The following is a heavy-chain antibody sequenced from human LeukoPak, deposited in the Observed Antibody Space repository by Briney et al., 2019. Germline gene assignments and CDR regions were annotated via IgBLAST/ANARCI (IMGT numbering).Heavy chain of an antibody. V-gene: IGHV1-2*04. Sequence: SVKVSCKASGYTFIGDYIHWVRQAPGQGLEWMGWINPNSGGTHYAQKFQGWVTMTRDTSISTAYMELSRLRSDDTAVYYCARGGTYFDYWGQGTLVTVSS. CDR3: ARGGTYFDY. J-gene: IGHJ4*02. CDR2: INPNSGGT. D-gene: IGHD1-26*01. CDR1: GYTFIGDY.